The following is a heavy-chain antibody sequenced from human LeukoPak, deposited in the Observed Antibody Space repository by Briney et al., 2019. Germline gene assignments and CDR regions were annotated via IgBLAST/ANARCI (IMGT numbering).Heavy chain of an antibody. CDR1: GFTFSSYA. V-gene: IGHV3-23*01. Sequence: SGGSLRLSCAASGFTFSSYAMSWVRQSPGKGLEWVSAISASGGSTYYADSVKGRFTISRDNSQNTLYLQVNSLRAEDTAVYYCAKGLVPAAIRVVDYWGQGTLATVSS. CDR3: AKGLVPAAIRVVDY. J-gene: IGHJ4*02. CDR2: ISASGGST. D-gene: IGHD2-2*01.